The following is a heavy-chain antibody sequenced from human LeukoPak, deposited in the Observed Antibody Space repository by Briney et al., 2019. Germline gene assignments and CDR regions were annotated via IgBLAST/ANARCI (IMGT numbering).Heavy chain of an antibody. CDR2: ISNNGGRT. V-gene: IGHV3-23*01. J-gene: IGHJ4*02. D-gene: IGHD7-27*01. Sequence: GGSLRLSCAASGFTFSSYDMSWVRQAPGKGLEWVSTISNNGGRTFYSDSVKGRFTISRDNSKNTLYLQMNSQRAEDTAVYYCATTADWGYDYWGQGTLVTVSS. CDR3: ATTADWGYDY. CDR1: GFTFSSYD.